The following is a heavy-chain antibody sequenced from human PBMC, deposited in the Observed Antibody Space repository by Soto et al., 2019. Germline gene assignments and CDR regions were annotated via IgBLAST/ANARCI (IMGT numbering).Heavy chain of an antibody. CDR1: GGSMSNYY. CDR3: ARELPSIYEILTGHFDH. CDR2: IYTTGST. Sequence: SETLSLTCTVSGGSMSNYYWSWIRQPAGKGLEWIGRIYTTGSTHYNPSLKSRVTLSIDMSKNQFSLKLTSVTAADTAVYYCARELPSIYEILTGHFDHWGQGTRGTVP. D-gene: IGHD3-9*01. V-gene: IGHV4-4*07. J-gene: IGHJ4*02.